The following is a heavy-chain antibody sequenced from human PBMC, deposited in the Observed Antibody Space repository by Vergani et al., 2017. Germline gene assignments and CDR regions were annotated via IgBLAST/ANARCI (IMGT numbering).Heavy chain of an antibody. CDR2: ISFDGTQT. CDR3: AKEGGFSDSSGNFYEGYYFDH. J-gene: IGHJ4*02. Sequence: QVQLVESGGGVVQPGGSLRLSCATSGLPFSSHGMHWVRQAPGKGLEWVAVISFDGTQTYYADSVKGRFTISRDNSKNTLSLQMNSLRVEDTAVYYCAKEGGFSDSSGNFYEGYYFDHWGQGTLVAVSS. D-gene: IGHD3-22*01. CDR1: GLPFSSHG. V-gene: IGHV3-30*18.